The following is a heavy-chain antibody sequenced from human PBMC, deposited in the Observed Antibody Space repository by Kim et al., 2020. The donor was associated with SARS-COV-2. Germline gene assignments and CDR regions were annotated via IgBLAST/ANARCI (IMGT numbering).Heavy chain of an antibody. CDR1: GFTFSSYW. CDR2: IKQDGSEK. V-gene: IGHV3-7*03. J-gene: IGHJ4*02. D-gene: IGHD3-9*01. Sequence: GGSLRLSCAASGFTFSSYWMSWVRQAPGKGLEWVANIKQDGSEKYYVDSVKGRFTISRDNAKNSLYLQMNSLRAEDTAVYYCAREVGVNYDILTGSLDYWGQGTLVTVSS. CDR3: AREVGVNYDILTGSLDY.